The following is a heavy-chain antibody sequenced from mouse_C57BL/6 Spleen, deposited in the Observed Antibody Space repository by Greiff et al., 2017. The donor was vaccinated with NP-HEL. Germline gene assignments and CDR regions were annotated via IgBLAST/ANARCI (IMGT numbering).Heavy chain of an antibody. D-gene: IGHD1-1*01. Sequence: QVQLQQSGPELVKPGASVKISCKASGYSFTSYYIHWVQQRPGQGLEWIGWIYPGSGNTKYNEKFKGKATLTADTSSSTAYMQLSSLTSEDSAVYYCARYYYGSSDFDYWGQGTTLTVSS. V-gene: IGHV1-66*01. CDR1: GYSFTSYY. CDR2: IYPGSGNT. J-gene: IGHJ2*01. CDR3: ARYYYGSSDFDY.